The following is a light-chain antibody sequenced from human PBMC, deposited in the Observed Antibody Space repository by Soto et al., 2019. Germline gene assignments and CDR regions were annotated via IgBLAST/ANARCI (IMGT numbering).Light chain of an antibody. V-gene: IGLV1-44*01. CDR2: RND. CDR1: RSNIGSNT. CDR3: AEWDDSLYGPV. Sequence: QSVLTQSASASGTPGQWVTISCSGSRSNIGSNTLNWYQQLPGTAPTLLLYRNDQRPSGVPDRFSGSKSGTSASLAISGLQAEDEADYDYAEWDDSLYGPVFGGGTKLTVL. J-gene: IGLJ2*01.